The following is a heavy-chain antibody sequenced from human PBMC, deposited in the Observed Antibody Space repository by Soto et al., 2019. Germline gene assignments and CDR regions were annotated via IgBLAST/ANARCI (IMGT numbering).Heavy chain of an antibody. V-gene: IGHV3-74*01. CDR2: INNDGSDP. J-gene: IGHJ4*02. Sequence: EVQLVESGGGLFQPEGSLRLSCEASGFTFSNYWMHWVRQAPGKGLGWVSRINNDGSDPIYADSVKGRFTISRDNAKNTVYLQMNSLRAEDTAVYYCARGYPNYSNFAYWGQGSLVTVSS. CDR3: ARGYPNYSNFAY. D-gene: IGHD2-21*01. CDR1: GFTFSNYW.